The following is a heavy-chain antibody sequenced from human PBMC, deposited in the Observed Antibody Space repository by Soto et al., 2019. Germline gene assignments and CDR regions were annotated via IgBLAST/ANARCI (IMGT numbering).Heavy chain of an antibody. V-gene: IGHV3-15*07. D-gene: IGHD5-18*01. CDR2: IKSKTDGGTV. J-gene: IGHJ4*02. CDR1: GVTLSNVW. Sequence: GGSLRLSCAVSGVTLSNVWMNWARQAPGKGPEWVGRIKSKTDGGTVEYAAPVKDRFTISRDDSENTLYLQMNSLKSEDTAVYYCSHGYYQYFESWGQGTLVTVSS. CDR3: SHGYYQYFES.